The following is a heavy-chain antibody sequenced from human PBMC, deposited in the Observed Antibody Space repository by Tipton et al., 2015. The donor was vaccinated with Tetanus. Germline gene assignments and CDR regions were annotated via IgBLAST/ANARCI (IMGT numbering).Heavy chain of an antibody. Sequence: VQLVQSGAEVKKPGESLRISCKGSGYSFTSYWISCVRQMRGKGLEWMGRIDPSDSYTNYSPSFQGHVPISADKSISTAYLQWSSLKASDTAMYYCARLRRDYYGSGTHSGYFDLWGRGTLVTVSS. CDR1: GYSFTSYW. V-gene: IGHV5-10-1*01. CDR2: IDPSDSYT. D-gene: IGHD3-10*01. CDR3: ARLRRDYYGSGTHSGYFDL. J-gene: IGHJ2*01.